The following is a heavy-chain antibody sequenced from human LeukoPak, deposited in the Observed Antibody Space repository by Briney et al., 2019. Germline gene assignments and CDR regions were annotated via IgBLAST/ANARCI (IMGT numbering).Heavy chain of an antibody. CDR2: TNHIGRK. Sequence: SETLSLTCAVYSGFFSGYYWRWNRQPQGKGLEWNGETNHIGRKNNNTNLKSQGPIPLAPSKNQLSLKLSSVTAADTAVYYCARAGSSWSGNWCDPWGEGALVTDSP. D-gene: IGHD6-13*01. CDR3: ARAGSSWSGNWCDP. V-gene: IGHV4-34*04. CDR1: SGFFSGYY. J-gene: IGHJ5*02.